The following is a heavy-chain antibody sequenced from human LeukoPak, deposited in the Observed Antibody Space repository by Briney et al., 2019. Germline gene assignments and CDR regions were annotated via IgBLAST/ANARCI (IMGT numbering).Heavy chain of an antibody. CDR2: ISGGGVTT. CDR1: GFTSIAYA. J-gene: IGHJ4*02. Sequence: PGGSLRLSCVGSGFTSIAYALTWARQAPGKGLEWVSGISGGGVTTYYADSVKGRFTISRDNSKNTLYLQMNSLRAEDTAIYYCMTAAGYNFGQYWGQGTLVTVSS. CDR3: MTAAGYNFGQY. V-gene: IGHV3-23*01. D-gene: IGHD5-18*01.